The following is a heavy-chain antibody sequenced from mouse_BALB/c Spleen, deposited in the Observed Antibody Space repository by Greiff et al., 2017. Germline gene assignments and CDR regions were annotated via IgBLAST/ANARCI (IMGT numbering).Heavy chain of an antibody. Sequence: EAGGGLVQPKGSLKLSCAASGFTFNTYAMNWVRQAPGKGLEWVARIRSKSNNYATYYADSVKDRFTISRDDSQSMLYLQMNNLKTEDTAMYYCVSNWGAWFAYWGQGTLVTVSA. D-gene: IGHD4-1*01. CDR1: GFTFNTYA. CDR3: VSNWGAWFAY. V-gene: IGHV10-1*02. J-gene: IGHJ3*01. CDR2: IRSKSNNYAT.